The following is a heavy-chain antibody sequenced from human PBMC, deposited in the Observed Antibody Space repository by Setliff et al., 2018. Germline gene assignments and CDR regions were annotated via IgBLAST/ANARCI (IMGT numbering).Heavy chain of an antibody. CDR2: MYYSGDT. CDR1: GGSVRGYY. CDR3: ASRDYYDNRGSLDF. J-gene: IGHJ4*02. Sequence: PSETLSLTCTVSGGSVRGYYWSWIRQPPGKGLEWIGYMYYSGDTNYNPSLKSRVTMSVDTSVNEFSLRLTSVTAADTAMYYCASRDYYDNRGSLDFWGQGTLVTVSS. V-gene: IGHV4-59*02. D-gene: IGHD3-22*01.